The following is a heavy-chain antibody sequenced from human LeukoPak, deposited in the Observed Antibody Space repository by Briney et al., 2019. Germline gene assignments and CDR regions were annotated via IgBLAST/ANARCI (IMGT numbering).Heavy chain of an antibody. J-gene: IGHJ3*02. CDR2: IYPGDSDT. V-gene: IGHV5-51*01. D-gene: IGHD2-2*02. Sequence: GESLKISCKGSGYSFTSYWIGWVRQMPGKGLEWMGIIYPGDSDTRYSPSFQGQVTISADKSISTAYLQWSSLKASDTAMYYCARGSCSSTGCYTAFDIWGQGTMVTVSS. CDR3: ARGSCSSTGCYTAFDI. CDR1: GYSFTSYW.